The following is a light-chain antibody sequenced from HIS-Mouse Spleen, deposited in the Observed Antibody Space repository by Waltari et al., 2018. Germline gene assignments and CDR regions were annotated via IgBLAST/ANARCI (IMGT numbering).Light chain of an antibody. CDR2: EVS. CDR3: SSYTSSSPYVV. Sequence: QSALTQPASVSGSPGQAITISCTGTSSDVGGYNHVSWYQQHPGKAPKPMIYEVSNRPSGVSNRFSGSKSGNTASLTISGLQAEDEADYYCSSYTSSSPYVVFGGGTKLTVL. V-gene: IGLV2-14*01. J-gene: IGLJ2*01. CDR1: SSDVGGYNH.